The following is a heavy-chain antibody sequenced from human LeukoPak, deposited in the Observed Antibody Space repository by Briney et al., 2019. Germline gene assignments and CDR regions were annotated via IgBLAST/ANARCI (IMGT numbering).Heavy chain of an antibody. Sequence: APVKVSCKASGYTFTGYYMHWVRQAPGQGLEWMGWINPNSGGTNYAQKFQGRVTMTRDTSISTAYMELSRLRSDDTAVYYCARVPRRVVAAIENWGQGTLVTVSS. CDR1: GYTFTGYY. CDR3: ARVPRRVVAAIEN. V-gene: IGHV1-2*02. D-gene: IGHD2-15*01. CDR2: INPNSGGT. J-gene: IGHJ4*02.